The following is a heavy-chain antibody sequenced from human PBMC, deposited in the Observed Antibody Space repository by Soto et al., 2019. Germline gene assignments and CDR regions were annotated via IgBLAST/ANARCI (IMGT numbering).Heavy chain of an antibody. J-gene: IGHJ4*02. D-gene: IGHD3-10*01. CDR1: GFTFSSYA. CDR2: ISGSGGST. CDR3: AKDRWGQVRGVIITGTVCFDY. V-gene: IGHV3-23*01. Sequence: GGSLRLSCAASGFTFSSYAMSWVRQAPGKGLEWVSAISGSGGSTYYADSVKGRFTISRDNSKNTLYLQMNSLRAEDTAVYYCAKDRWGQVRGVIITGTVCFDYSGQGPLVTVYS.